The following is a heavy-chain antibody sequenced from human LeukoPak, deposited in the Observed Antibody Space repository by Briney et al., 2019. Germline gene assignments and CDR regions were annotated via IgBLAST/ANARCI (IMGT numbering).Heavy chain of an antibody. CDR3: AREGTDY. Sequence: GGSLRLSCSASGYTFSNYAMRWVRQAPGKGLEWVANIRPDGSDEYYVDSVKGRFTISRDNAKNSLYLQMNSLRAEDTAVYYCAREGTDYWGQGTLVTVSS. D-gene: IGHD1/OR15-1a*01. CDR1: GYTFSNYA. J-gene: IGHJ4*02. CDR2: IRPDGSDE. V-gene: IGHV3-7*01.